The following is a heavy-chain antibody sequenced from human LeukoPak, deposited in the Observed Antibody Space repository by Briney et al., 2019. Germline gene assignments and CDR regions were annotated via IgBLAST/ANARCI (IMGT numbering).Heavy chain of an antibody. CDR2: IYHSGST. CDR3: ARRTAVAGHYYYYYMDV. D-gene: IGHD6-19*01. Sequence: PSETLSLTCTVSGYSISSGYYWGWIRQPPGKGLEWIGSIYHSGSTYYNPSLKSRVTISVDTSKNQFSLKLSSVTAADTAVYYCARRTAVAGHYYYYYMDVWGKGTTVTVSS. J-gene: IGHJ6*03. V-gene: IGHV4-38-2*02. CDR1: GYSISSGYY.